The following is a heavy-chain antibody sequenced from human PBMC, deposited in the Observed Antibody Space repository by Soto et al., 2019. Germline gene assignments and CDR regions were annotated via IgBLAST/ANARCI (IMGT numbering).Heavy chain of an antibody. CDR3: ARREVRGVIIPFDY. V-gene: IGHV4-39*01. Sequence: SETLSLTCTVSGGSISSSSYYWGWIRQPPGKGLEWIGSIYYSGSTYYNPSLKSRVTISVDTSKTQFSLKLSSVTAADTAVYYCARREVRGVIIPFDYWGQGTLVTVSS. CDR2: IYYSGST. CDR1: GGSISSSSYY. J-gene: IGHJ4*02. D-gene: IGHD3-10*01.